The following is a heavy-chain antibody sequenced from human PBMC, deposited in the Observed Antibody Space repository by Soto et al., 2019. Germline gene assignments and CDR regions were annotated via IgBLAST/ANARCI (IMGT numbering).Heavy chain of an antibody. V-gene: IGHV1-69*01. J-gene: IGHJ4*02. CDR1: GGSFSSYA. D-gene: IGHD3-22*01. Sequence: QVQLVQSGAEVKKPGSSVKVSCKASGGSFSSYAISWVRQASGQGLEWMGGIIPIFGTANYAQKFQGRVTITADESTSTAYMELSSLRSEDTAVYYRARGVWGDYYDSSGYYFDYWGQGTLVTVSS. CDR3: ARGVWGDYYDSSGYYFDY. CDR2: IIPIFGTA.